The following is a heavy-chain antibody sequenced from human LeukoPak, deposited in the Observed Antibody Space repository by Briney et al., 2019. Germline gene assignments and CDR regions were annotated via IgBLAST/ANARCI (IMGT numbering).Heavy chain of an antibody. V-gene: IGHV3-66*01. D-gene: IGHD6-19*01. CDR3: AREYIAVAGIDY. Sequence: PGGSLRLSCAASGFTVSSNYMSWVRQAPGKGLEWVAVIYSGGGTYYADSVKGRFTISRDNAKNSLYLQMNSLRAEDTAVYYCAREYIAVAGIDYWGQGTLVTVSS. CDR2: IYSGGGT. J-gene: IGHJ4*02. CDR1: GFTVSSNY.